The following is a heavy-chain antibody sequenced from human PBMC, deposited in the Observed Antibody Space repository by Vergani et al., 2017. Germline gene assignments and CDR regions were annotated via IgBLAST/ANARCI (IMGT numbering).Heavy chain of an antibody. D-gene: IGHD2-15*01. CDR2: IIPIFGTA. CDR1: GGTFSSYA. V-gene: IGHV1-69*18. J-gene: IGHJ6*02. Sequence: QVQLVQSGAEVKKPGSSVKVSCKASGGTFSSYAISWVRQAPGQGLEWMGRIIPIFGTANYAQKFQSRVTITADESTSTAYMELSSLRSEDTAVYYCARPPGYCSGGSCPLDYYYYGMDVWGQGTTVTVSS. CDR3: ARPPGYCSGGSCPLDYYYYGMDV.